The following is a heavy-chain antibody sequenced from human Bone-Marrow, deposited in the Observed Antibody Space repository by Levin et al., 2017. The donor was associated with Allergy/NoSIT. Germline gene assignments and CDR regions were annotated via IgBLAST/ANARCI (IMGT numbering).Heavy chain of an antibody. CDR2: IYQSGTT. Sequence: GSLRLSCAVSGGSISSSNWWSWVRQPPGKGLEWIGEIYQSGTTNYNPSLKSRVTISVDKSKNQFSLKLSSVTAADTAVYYCARVDTLYYYAIDGWGQGTTVTVSS. D-gene: IGHD3-9*01. J-gene: IGHJ6*02. V-gene: IGHV4-4*02. CDR3: ARVDTLYYYAIDG. CDR1: GGSISSSNW.